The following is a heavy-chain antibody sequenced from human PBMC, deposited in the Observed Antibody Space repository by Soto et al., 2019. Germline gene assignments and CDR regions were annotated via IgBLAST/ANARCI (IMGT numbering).Heavy chain of an antibody. CDR1: GGCFSGYY. Sequence: SETRSLSCAVYGGCFSGYYWRWISQPPGKGLEWIGEINHSGSTNYNPSLKSRVTISVDTSKNQFSLKLSSVTAADTAVYYCARGYSYANYWGQGTLV. J-gene: IGHJ4*02. CDR3: ARGYSYANY. CDR2: INHSGST. D-gene: IGHD5-18*01. V-gene: IGHV4-34*01.